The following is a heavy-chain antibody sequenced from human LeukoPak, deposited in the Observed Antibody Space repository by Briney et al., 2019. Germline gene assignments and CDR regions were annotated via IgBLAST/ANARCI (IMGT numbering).Heavy chain of an antibody. CDR3: ARGQGTVTTH. CDR1: GFTFSSYA. D-gene: IGHD4-17*01. V-gene: IGHV3-30-3*01. J-gene: IGHJ4*02. CDR2: ISYDGSNK. Sequence: GGSLRLSCAASGFTFSSYAMHWVRQAPGKGLEWVAVISYDGSNKYYADSVKGRFTISRDNSKNTLYLQMNSLRAEDTAVYYCARGQGTVTTHWGQGALVTVSS.